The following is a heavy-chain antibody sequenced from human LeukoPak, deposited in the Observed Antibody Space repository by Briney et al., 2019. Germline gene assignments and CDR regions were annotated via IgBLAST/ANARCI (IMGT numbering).Heavy chain of an antibody. Sequence: ASVKVSCKASGYTFTSYDINWVRQATGQGLEWMGWMNPNSGNTGYAQKFQGRVTITRNTSISTAYMELSSLRSEDTAVYYCARSGYCSGGSCYRFDPWGQGTLATVSS. V-gene: IGHV1-8*03. CDR1: GYTFTSYD. D-gene: IGHD2-15*01. J-gene: IGHJ5*02. CDR3: ARSGYCSGGSCYRFDP. CDR2: MNPNSGNT.